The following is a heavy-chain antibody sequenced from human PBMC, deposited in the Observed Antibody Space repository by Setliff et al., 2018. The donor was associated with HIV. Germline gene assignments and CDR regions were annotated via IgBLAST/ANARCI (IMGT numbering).Heavy chain of an antibody. D-gene: IGHD3-22*01. CDR3: ARVSFYDSSFDY. V-gene: IGHV4-31*02. CDR2: INYRGST. CDR1: GGSISSGDYY. J-gene: IGHJ4*02. Sequence: TLSLTCTVSGGSISSGDYYWSWIRQRPGEGLEWIGYINYRGSTYYNPSLKSRVTISVDTSKKQFSLNLSSVTAADTAVYYCARVSFYDSSFDYWGQGALVTVSS.